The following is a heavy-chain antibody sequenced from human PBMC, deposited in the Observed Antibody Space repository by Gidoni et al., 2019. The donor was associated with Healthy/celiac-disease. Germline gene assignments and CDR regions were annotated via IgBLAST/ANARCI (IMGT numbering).Heavy chain of an antibody. CDR3: ARARYYYGSGSYSYYYYYGMDV. V-gene: IGHV1-18*04. CDR1: GYTFTSYG. J-gene: IGHJ6*02. CDR2: ISAYNGNT. Sequence: QVQLVQSGAAVKKPGASVKVSCKASGYTFTSYGISWVRQAPGQGLEWMGWISAYNGNTNYAQKLQGRVTMTTDTSTSTAYMELRSLRSDDTAVYYCARARYYYGSGSYSYYYYYGMDVWGQGTTVTVSS. D-gene: IGHD3-10*01.